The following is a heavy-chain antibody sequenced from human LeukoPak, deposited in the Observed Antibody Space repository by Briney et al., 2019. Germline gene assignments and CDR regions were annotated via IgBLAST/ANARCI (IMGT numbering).Heavy chain of an antibody. CDR2: IYYSGNT. J-gene: IGHJ4*02. CDR1: GGSIRTYY. CDR3: ARYGYGTSFAFDF. D-gene: IGHD3-16*01. Sequence: SQTLSLTCTVSGGSIRTYYWSWIRQSPGKGLEWIGYIYYSGNTNYNPSLKSRVTISVDTSKNQFSLRLSSVTPADTAVYYCARYGYGTSFAFDFWGQGTLVTVSS. V-gene: IGHV4-59*01.